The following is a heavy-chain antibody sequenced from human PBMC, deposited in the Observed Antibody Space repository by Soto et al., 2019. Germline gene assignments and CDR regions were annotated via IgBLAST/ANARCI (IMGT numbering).Heavy chain of an antibody. V-gene: IGHV3-33*01. CDR1: GFTFSSYG. Sequence: QVQLVESGGGVVQPGRSLRLSCAASGFTFSSYGMHWVRQAPGKGLEWVAVIWYDGSNKYYADSVKGRFTISRDNSKNTLYLQMNSLRAEDTAVYYCARDGTTVVTRGYFDLWGRGTLVTVSS. CDR2: IWYDGSNK. D-gene: IGHD4-17*01. CDR3: ARDGTTVVTRGYFDL. J-gene: IGHJ2*01.